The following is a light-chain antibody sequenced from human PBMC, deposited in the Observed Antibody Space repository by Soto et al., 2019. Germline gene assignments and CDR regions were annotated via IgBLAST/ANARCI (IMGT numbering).Light chain of an antibody. CDR2: DAS. J-gene: IGKJ1*01. V-gene: IGKV1-5*01. Sequence: DIQMTQSPSTLSASVGDRVTITCRASQSISSWLAWYQQKPGKAPKLLIYDASSLEGGVPSRFTGSGSGTEFTLTISSLQTDDFATYYCQHFNSYPWTFGQGTKVDIK. CDR1: QSISSW. CDR3: QHFNSYPWT.